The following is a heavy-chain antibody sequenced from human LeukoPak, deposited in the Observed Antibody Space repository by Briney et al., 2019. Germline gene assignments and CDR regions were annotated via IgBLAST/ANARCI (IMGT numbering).Heavy chain of an antibody. CDR1: GFTVSSNY. CDR3: AKIPEMGTIDY. J-gene: IGHJ4*02. Sequence: GGSLRLSCAASGFTVSSNYMSWVRQAPGKGLEWVSVIYSGGSTYYADSVKGRFTISRDNSKNTLYLQMNSLRAEDTAVYYCAKIPEMGTIDYWGQGTLVTVSS. V-gene: IGHV3-53*01. D-gene: IGHD5-24*01. CDR2: IYSGGST.